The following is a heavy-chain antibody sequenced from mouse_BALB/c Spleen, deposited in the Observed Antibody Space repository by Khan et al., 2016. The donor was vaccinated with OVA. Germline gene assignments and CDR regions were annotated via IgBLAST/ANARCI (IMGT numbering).Heavy chain of an antibody. CDR3: ARKNGSDFDY. J-gene: IGHJ2*01. CDR1: GYSFTGYF. Sequence: EVQLQESGPELVKPGASVKISCKASGYSFTGYFMNWVMQSHGKSLEWIGRINPHIGGTFYNQKFKGKATLTVDESSSTAHMELRSLASEDSAVYYCARKNGSDFDYWGQGTTLTVSS. V-gene: IGHV1-20*02. CDR2: INPHIGGT. D-gene: IGHD1-1*01.